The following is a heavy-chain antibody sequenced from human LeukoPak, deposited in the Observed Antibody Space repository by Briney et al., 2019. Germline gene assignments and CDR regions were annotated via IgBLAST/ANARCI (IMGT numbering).Heavy chain of an antibody. V-gene: IGHV1-8*01. Sequence: ASVKVSCKASGYTFTSYDVNWVRQATGQGLEWMGWMNPNSGNTGYAQKFQGRVTMTRNSSISTAYMELSSLRSEDTAVYYCARGPGPYYDILGDYWGQGTLVTVSS. CDR2: MNPNSGNT. D-gene: IGHD3-9*01. J-gene: IGHJ4*02. CDR3: ARGPGPYYDILGDY. CDR1: GYTFTSYD.